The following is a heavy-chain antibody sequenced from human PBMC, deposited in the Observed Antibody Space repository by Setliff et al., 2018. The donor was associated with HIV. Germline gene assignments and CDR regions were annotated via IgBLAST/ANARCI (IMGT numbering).Heavy chain of an antibody. CDR3: ARVIRDYYSYMDV. D-gene: IGHD2-21*01. Sequence: GSLRLSCAASGFTFSSYGMHWVRQAPGKGLEWVAVIWYDGSNKYYADSVKGRFTISRDNSKNTLYLQMNSLRAEDTAVYYCARVIRDYYSYMDVWGKGTTVTVSS. V-gene: IGHV3-33*08. J-gene: IGHJ6*03. CDR2: IWYDGSNK. CDR1: GFTFSSYG.